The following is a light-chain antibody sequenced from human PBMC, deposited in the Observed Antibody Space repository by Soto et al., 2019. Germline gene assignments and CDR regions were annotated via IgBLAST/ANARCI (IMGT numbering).Light chain of an antibody. CDR1: NSDIGTYNY. J-gene: IGLJ1*01. V-gene: IGLV2-14*01. Sequence: QSALTQPASVSGSPGQSITISCTGSNSDIGTYNYVSWYQQLPGKAPKLVISEVSNRPSGISGRFSGSTSGNAASLTISGLQAEDEATYYCSSYTSTSTLYVFGPGTKVTVL. CDR3: SSYTSTSTLYV. CDR2: EVS.